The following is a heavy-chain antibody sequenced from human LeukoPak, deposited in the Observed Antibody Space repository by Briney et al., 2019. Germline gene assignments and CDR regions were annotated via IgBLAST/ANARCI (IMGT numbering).Heavy chain of an antibody. D-gene: IGHD2-8*01. CDR3: SRGNGAFSPFGY. J-gene: IGHJ4*02. CDR2: ISLSGLT. V-gene: IGHV4-59*12. CDR1: GGSISSYY. Sequence: PSETLSLTCTVSGGSISSYYWSWVRQPPGQGLEWIGEISLSGLTNYNPSLKSRVTMALDKSKNHLSLNLTSVTAADTAVYYCSRGNGAFSPFGYWGQGTLVTVPS.